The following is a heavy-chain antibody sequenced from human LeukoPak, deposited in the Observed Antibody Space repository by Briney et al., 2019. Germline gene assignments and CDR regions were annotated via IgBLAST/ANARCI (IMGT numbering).Heavy chain of an antibody. D-gene: IGHD5-24*01. CDR3: ARVGGWLLRAFDI. CDR2: IKQDGSEK. J-gene: IGHJ3*02. Sequence: QAGESLRLSCAASGFTFSSYWMSWVRQAPGKGLEWVANIKQDGSEKYYVDSVKGRFTISRDNAKNSLYLQMNSLRAEDTAVYYCARVGGWLLRAFDIWGQGTMVTVSS. V-gene: IGHV3-7*01. CDR1: GFTFSSYW.